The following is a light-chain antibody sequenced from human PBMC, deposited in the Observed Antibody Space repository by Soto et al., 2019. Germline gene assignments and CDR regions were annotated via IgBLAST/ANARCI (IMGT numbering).Light chain of an antibody. J-gene: IGLJ3*02. CDR1: SSDIGSNNY. CDR3: SSYTTTTRL. Sequence: QSALTQPASVSGSPGQSFTISCTGTSSDIGSNNYVSWFQQRPGKAPTLIIYEVSNRPSGVSTHFSGSKSGNTASLTISGLLPEDEAEYYCSSYTTTTRLFGGGTKLTVL. CDR2: EVS. V-gene: IGLV2-14*01.